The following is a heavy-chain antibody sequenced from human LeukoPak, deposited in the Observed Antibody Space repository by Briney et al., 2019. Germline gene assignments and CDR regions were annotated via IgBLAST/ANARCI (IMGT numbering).Heavy chain of an antibody. CDR2: INPSGGST. CDR3: ARANSGYDFSY. J-gene: IGHJ4*02. CDR1: GYTFTSYY. Sequence: ASVKVSCKASGYTFTSYYMHWVRQAPGQGLEWMGIINPSGGSTSYAQKFQGRVTMTRDMSTSTAYMELRSLRSDDTAVYYCARANSGYDFSYWGQGTLVTVSS. V-gene: IGHV1-46*01. D-gene: IGHD5-12*01.